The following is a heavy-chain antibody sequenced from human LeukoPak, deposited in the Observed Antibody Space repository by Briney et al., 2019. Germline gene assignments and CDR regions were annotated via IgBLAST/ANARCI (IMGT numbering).Heavy chain of an antibody. Sequence: SVKVSCKASGGTCSSYAISWVRQAPGQGLEWMGRIIPILGIANYAQKFQGRVTITADKSTSTAYMELSSLRSEDTAVYYCARGDGYNLYYYYGMDVWGQGTTVTVSS. V-gene: IGHV1-69*04. D-gene: IGHD5-24*01. J-gene: IGHJ6*02. CDR3: ARGDGYNLYYYYGMDV. CDR1: GGTCSSYA. CDR2: IIPILGIA.